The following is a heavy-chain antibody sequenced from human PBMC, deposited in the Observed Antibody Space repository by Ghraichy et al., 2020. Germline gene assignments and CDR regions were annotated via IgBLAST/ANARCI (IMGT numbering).Heavy chain of an antibody. CDR2: ISGSGGST. CDR3: ASKRGYTYGDFDY. J-gene: IGHJ4*02. CDR1: GFIFSSYA. D-gene: IGHD5-18*01. V-gene: IGHV3-23*01. Sequence: GGSLRLSCAASGFIFSSYAMTWVRQAPGKGLEWVSVISGSGGSTYYADSVKGRFTISRDNSKNTLYLQMNSLRAEDTAVYYCASKRGYTYGDFDYWGQGTLVTVSS.